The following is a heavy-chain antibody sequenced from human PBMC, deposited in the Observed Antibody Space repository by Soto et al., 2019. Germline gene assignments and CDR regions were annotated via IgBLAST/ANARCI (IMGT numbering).Heavy chain of an antibody. CDR2: ISSSSSTI. D-gene: IGHD6-13*01. CDR3: ARGPPVDGKGSWDY. CDR1: GFTFSSYS. J-gene: IGHJ4*02. V-gene: IGHV3-48*02. Sequence: GGSLRLSCAASGFTFSSYSMNWVRQAPGKGLEWVSYISSSSSTIYYADSVKGRFTISRDNAKNSLYLQMNSLRDEDTAVYYCARGPPVDGKGSWDYWGQGTLVTVSS.